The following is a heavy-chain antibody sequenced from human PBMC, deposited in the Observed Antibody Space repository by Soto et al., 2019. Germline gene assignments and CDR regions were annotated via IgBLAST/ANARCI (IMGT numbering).Heavy chain of an antibody. Sequence: PSETLSLTCTVSGGSISSTSYYWGWIRQPPGKGLEWIGYIYYSGSTYYNPSLKSRVTISVDTSKNQFSLKLSSVTAADTAIYHCATSRGNFFDPWGQGTQVTVSS. J-gene: IGHJ5*02. V-gene: IGHV4-39*07. CDR3: ATSRGNFFDP. CDR2: IYYSGST. CDR1: GGSISSTSYY. D-gene: IGHD1-7*01.